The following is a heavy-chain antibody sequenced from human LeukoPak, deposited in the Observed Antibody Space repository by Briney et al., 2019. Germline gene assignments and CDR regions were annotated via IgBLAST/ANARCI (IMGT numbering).Heavy chain of an antibody. Sequence: PSQTLSLTCTVSGGSISSGSYYWSWIRQPAGKGLEWIGRIYTSGSTNYNPSLKSRVTILVDTSKNQFSLKLSSVTAADSAVYYCARDNPVTTYTDGVGGLYHYYYMDVWGKGTTVTVSS. D-gene: IGHD4-11*01. CDR2: IYTSGST. V-gene: IGHV4-61*02. J-gene: IGHJ6*03. CDR3: ARDNPVTTYTDGVGGLYHYYYMDV. CDR1: GGSISSGSYY.